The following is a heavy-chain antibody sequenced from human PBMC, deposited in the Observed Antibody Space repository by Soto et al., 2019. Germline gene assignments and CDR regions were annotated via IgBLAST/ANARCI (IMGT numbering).Heavy chain of an antibody. D-gene: IGHD2-15*01. Sequence: QVQLVQSGAEVKKPGASVKVSCKTSGDTFIGYYMHWVRQAPGQGLEWMGWINPNSGDTKYAQKFQGWVTMTRDTSVSTAYMELSRLKSDATAVYYCAREGGYCSGGSCFDYWGQGTLVTVSS. CDR3: AREGGYCSGGSCFDY. CDR2: INPNSGDT. J-gene: IGHJ4*02. V-gene: IGHV1-2*04. CDR1: GDTFIGYY.